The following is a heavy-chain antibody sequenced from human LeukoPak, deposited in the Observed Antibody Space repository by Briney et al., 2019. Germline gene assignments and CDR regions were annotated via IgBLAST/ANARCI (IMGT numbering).Heavy chain of an antibody. CDR2: IIPIFGTA. D-gene: IGHD6-6*01. CDR3: ARGPVKRSSSSFLCWFDP. J-gene: IGHJ5*02. V-gene: IGHV1-69*06. CDR1: GYTLTELS. Sequence: SVKVSCKVSGYTLTELSMHWVRQAPGQGLEWMGGIIPIFGTANYAQKFQGRVTITADKSTSTAYMELSSLRSEDTAVYYCARGPVKRSSSSFLCWFDPWGQGTLVTVSS.